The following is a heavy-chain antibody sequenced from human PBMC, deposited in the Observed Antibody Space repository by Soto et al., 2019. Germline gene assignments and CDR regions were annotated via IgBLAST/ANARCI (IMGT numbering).Heavy chain of an antibody. CDR2: IGTSSSYI. D-gene: IGHD3-9*01. Sequence: EVQLVESGGGLVKPGGSLRLSCSASGFTFSSYSMNWVRQAPGKGLEWVSSIGTSSSYIYYADSVKGRFTISRDNAKNSLYLQMNSLRVEDMAVYYCARAPLRYFDWLLSPCDYWGQGTLVTVSS. CDR1: GFTFSSYS. CDR3: ARAPLRYFDWLLSPCDY. J-gene: IGHJ4*02. V-gene: IGHV3-21*01.